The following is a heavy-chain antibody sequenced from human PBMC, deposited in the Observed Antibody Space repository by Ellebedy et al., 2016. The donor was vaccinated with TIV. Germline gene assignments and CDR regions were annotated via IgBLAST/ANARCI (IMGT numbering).Heavy chain of an antibody. CDR3: ARTRGWYVQDY. V-gene: IGHV4-59*11. CDR2: IHYDGST. CDR1: GASISGLG. J-gene: IGHJ4*02. Sequence: MPSETLSLTCTVSGASISGLGWSWIRQPPEKGLEWMANIHYDGSTNYNSSLKSRVTISADTSKNQFSLKLSSVTAADTAVYYCARTRGWYVQDYWGQGTLVTVSS. D-gene: IGHD6-19*01.